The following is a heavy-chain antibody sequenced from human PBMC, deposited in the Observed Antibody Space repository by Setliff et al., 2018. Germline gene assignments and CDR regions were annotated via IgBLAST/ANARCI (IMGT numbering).Heavy chain of an antibody. J-gene: IGHJ4*02. CDR3: ARGPSAEDYVRGTYRLDY. CDR1: GGSFGDYY. CDR2: INQSGST. V-gene: IGHV4-34*01. Sequence: SETLSLTCDVFGGSFGDYYWSWIRQPPGKGLERIGEINQSGSTNYNPSLETRVSISVDTSKNQFSLKVRSVTAADTAVYYCARGPSAEDYVRGTYRLDYWGQGTLVTVSS. D-gene: IGHD3-16*02.